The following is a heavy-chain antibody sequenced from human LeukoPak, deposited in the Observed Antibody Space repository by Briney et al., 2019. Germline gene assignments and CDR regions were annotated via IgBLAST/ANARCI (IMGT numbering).Heavy chain of an antibody. CDR2: IYTSGST. D-gene: IGHD2-2*02. CDR1: GGSISSYY. V-gene: IGHV4-4*07. Sequence: NTSETLSLTCTVSGGSISSYYWGWIRQPAGKGLEWIGRIYTSGSTNYNPSLKSRVTMSVDTSKNQFSLKLSSVTAADTAVYYCAREGCSSTSCYRRRGYFDYWGQGTLVTVSS. CDR3: AREGCSSTSCYRRRGYFDY. J-gene: IGHJ4*02.